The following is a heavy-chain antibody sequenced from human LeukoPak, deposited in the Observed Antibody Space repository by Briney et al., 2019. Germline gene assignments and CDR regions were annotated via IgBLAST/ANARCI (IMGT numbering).Heavy chain of an antibody. CDR1: GGSFSGYY. CDR2: INHSGST. V-gene: IGHV4-34*01. CDR3: ARVVPAAHNDY. J-gene: IGHJ4*02. Sequence: PSETLSLTCAVYGGSFSGYYWSWIRQPPGKGLEWIGEINHSGSTNYNPSLKSRVTISVDTSKNQFSLKLSSVTAADTAVYYCARVVPAAHNDYWGQGTLVTVSS. D-gene: IGHD2-2*01.